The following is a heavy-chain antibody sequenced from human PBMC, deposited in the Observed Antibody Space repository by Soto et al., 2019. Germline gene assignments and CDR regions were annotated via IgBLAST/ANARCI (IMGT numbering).Heavy chain of an antibody. J-gene: IGHJ4*02. CDR3: AKDREYSYGYADY. CDR2: IPYDRGNS. V-gene: IGHV3-30*18. Sequence: QVHLVESGGGVVQPGRSLRLSCAASGFTFSSYGMYWVRQAPGRGLEWVAFIPYDRGNSYYADSVKGRFTISRDNSKNTLYLQTNSLTAEDTAVYYCAKDREYSYGYADYWGQGALVTVSS. CDR1: GFTFSSYG. D-gene: IGHD5-18*01.